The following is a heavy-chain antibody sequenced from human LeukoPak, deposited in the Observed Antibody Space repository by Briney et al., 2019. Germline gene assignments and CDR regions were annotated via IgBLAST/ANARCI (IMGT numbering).Heavy chain of an antibody. CDR2: IYYSGST. V-gene: IGHV4-39*07. Sequence: SQTLSLTCTVSGGSISSGSYYWGWIRQPPGKGLEWIGSIYYSGSTYYNPSLKSRVTISVDTSKNQFSLKLSSVTAADTAVYYCARERQWLVPDAFDIWDQGTMVTVSS. CDR3: ARERQWLVPDAFDI. CDR1: GGSISSGSYY. J-gene: IGHJ3*02. D-gene: IGHD6-19*01.